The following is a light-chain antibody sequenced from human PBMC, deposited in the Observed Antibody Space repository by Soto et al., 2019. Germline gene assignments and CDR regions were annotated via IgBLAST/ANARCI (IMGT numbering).Light chain of an antibody. V-gene: IGLV2-14*03. CDR2: DVP. CDR3: SSHASGSTLI. CDR1: SSDIGAYDH. J-gene: IGLJ2*01. Sequence: QSALTQPASVSGSPGQSTTISCTGTSSDIGAYDHVSWYQQHPGEVPKLIIYDVPVRPSVVSSRFSGSKSGYTASLTICGLQAEDEADYYCSSHASGSTLIFGGGTKLTVL.